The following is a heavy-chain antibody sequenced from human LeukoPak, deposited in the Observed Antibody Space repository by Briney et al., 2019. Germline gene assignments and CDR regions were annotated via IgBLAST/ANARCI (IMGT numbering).Heavy chain of an antibody. CDR2: ITSDGSDT. CDR1: GFTFSSYW. CDR3: SRDRRTWFDP. V-gene: IGHV3-74*01. Sequence: GGSLRLSCAASGFTFSSYWMHWVRQVPGKGLVWVSRITSDGSDTIYADSVKGRFTISRDNAKNTLYLQMNSLRAEDTALYYCSRDRRTWFDPWGQGTLATVSS. J-gene: IGHJ5*02.